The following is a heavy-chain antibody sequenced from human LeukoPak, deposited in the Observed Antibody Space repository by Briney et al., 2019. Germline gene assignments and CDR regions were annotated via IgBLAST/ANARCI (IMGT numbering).Heavy chain of an antibody. D-gene: IGHD3-10*01. CDR1: GVTFSSYA. CDR3: ARRLLWFGTQVDY. CDR2: IIPIFGTA. Sequence: SVNVSCKASGVTFSSYAISWVRQAPGQGLEWMGGIIPIFGTANYAQKFQGRVTITADESTSTAYMERSSLRSEDTAVYYCARRLLWFGTQVDYWGQGTLVSVSS. V-gene: IGHV1-69*01. J-gene: IGHJ4*02.